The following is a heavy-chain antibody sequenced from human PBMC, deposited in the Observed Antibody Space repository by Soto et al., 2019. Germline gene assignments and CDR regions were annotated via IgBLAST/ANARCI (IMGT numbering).Heavy chain of an antibody. D-gene: IGHD6-19*01. CDR3: ARRVSGWSNAFDI. CDR1: GYTFTSYG. Sequence: ASVKFSSKVSGYTFTSYGISWARQAPGQGLEWMGWISAYNVNTNYAQKLQGRVTMTTDTSPSTAYMELRSLRSDDMAVYYCARRVSGWSNAFDIWGQGTMVTVSS. J-gene: IGHJ3*02. V-gene: IGHV1-18*03. CDR2: ISAYNVNT.